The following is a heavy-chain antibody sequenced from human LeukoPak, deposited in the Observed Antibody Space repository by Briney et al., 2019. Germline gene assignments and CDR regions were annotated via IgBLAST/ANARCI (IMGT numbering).Heavy chain of an antibody. D-gene: IGHD1-1*01. CDR1: GFTFSDYY. J-gene: IGHJ4*02. V-gene: IGHV3-11*01. Sequence: GGSLRLSCVASGFTFSDYYMSWIRQAPGKGLEWVSYISSSGSTIYYADSVKGRFTISRDNAKNSLYLQMNSLRAEDTAVYYCARGPSNWNDESYYFDYWGQGTLVTVSS. CDR2: ISSSGSTI. CDR3: ARGPSNWNDESYYFDY.